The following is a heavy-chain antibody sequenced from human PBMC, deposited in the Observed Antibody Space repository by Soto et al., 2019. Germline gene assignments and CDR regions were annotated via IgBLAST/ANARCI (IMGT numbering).Heavy chain of an antibody. V-gene: IGHV1-18*01. D-gene: IGHD5-12*01. CDR3: ARHHGPTTSENWFDP. CDR1: GYTFFTYD. CDR2: ISTYSGDT. J-gene: IGHJ5*02. Sequence: ASVTVSCKASGYTFFTYDISWVRQAPGQGLEWMGWISTYSGDTKYAQKFQGRVTMTTDTSTTTAYLELRSLRSDDTAVYYCARHHGPTTSENWFDPWGQGTLVTVS.